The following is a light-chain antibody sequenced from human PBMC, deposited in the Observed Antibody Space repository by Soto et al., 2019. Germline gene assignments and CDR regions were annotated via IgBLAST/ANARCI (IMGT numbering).Light chain of an antibody. Sequence: EIVLTQSPATLSLSPGERATLSCRASQSVSSYLAWYQQKPGQAPRLLIYDASNRATGIPARFSGSGSGTDFTLTISSLEHEDFAGYYCQRVTFGGGTKVEIK. CDR2: DAS. CDR1: QSVSSY. J-gene: IGKJ4*01. CDR3: QRVT. V-gene: IGKV3-11*01.